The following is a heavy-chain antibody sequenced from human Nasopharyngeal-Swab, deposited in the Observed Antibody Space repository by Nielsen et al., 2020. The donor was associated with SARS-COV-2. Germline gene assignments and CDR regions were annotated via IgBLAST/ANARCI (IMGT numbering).Heavy chain of an antibody. Sequence: GESLKISCAASGFTFRDYSMNWVRQAPGKGLEWVSSIGRYGTDIFHADSVKGRFSVFRDGANKSIYLQMRSLRAEDTAVYYCARGTVFGVANGMDVWGQGTTVTVSS. CDR3: ARGTVFGVANGMDV. D-gene: IGHD3-3*01. CDR1: GFTFRDYS. J-gene: IGHJ6*02. V-gene: IGHV3-21*01. CDR2: IGRYGTDI.